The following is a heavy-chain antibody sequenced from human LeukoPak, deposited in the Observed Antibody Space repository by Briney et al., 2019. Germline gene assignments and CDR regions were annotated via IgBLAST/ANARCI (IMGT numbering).Heavy chain of an antibody. CDR3: AKLRLGELSRGRAFDI. D-gene: IGHD3-16*02. V-gene: IGHV3-43*02. J-gene: IGHJ3*02. CDR2: ISGDGGST. Sequence: PGGSLRLSCAASGFTFYDYAMHWVRHAPGKGLEWVSLISGDGGSTYYADSVKGRFTISRDNSKNSLYLQMNSLRTEDTALYYCAKLRLGELSRGRAFDIWGQGTMVTVSS. CDR1: GFTFYDYA.